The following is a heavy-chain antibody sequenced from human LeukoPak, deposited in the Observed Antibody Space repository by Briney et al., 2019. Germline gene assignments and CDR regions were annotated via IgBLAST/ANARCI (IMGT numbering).Heavy chain of an antibody. J-gene: IGHJ2*01. D-gene: IGHD3-16*01. Sequence: SVKVSCKASGGTFSSYAISWVRQAPGQGLEWMGGIIPIFGTANYAQKFQGRVTITADESTSTAYMELSSLRSEGTAVYYCAGPSRGGINWYFDLWGRGTLVTVSS. CDR1: GGTFSSYA. CDR2: IIPIFGTA. V-gene: IGHV1-69*13. CDR3: AGPSRGGINWYFDL.